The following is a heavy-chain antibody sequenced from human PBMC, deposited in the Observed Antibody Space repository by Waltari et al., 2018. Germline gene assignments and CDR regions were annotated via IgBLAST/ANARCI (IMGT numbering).Heavy chain of an antibody. D-gene: IGHD6-13*01. Sequence: QVQLQESGPGLVKPSETLSLTCPVSGGSISSYYWSWIRQPPGKGLELIGYIYYSGSTNYNPSPRSRVTISVDTSKNQFSLKLSSVTAADTAVYYCARDSGFRLAAAGTWEYWGQGTLVTVSS. CDR1: GGSISSYY. J-gene: IGHJ4*02. CDR2: IYYSGST. CDR3: ARDSGFRLAAAGTWEY. V-gene: IGHV4-59*01.